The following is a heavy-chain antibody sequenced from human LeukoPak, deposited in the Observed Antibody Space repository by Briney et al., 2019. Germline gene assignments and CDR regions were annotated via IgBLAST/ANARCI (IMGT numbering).Heavy chain of an antibody. J-gene: IGHJ4*02. D-gene: IGHD3-10*01. CDR3: AKDREFYYGSGSYILDY. V-gene: IGHV3-30*18. CDR2: ISYDGSNK. CDR1: GFTFSSYG. Sequence: PGRSLRLSCAASGFTFSSYGMQWVRQAPGKGLEWVAVISYDGSNKYYADSVKGRFTISRDNSKNPLYLQMNSLRAEDTAVYYCAKDREFYYGSGSYILDYWGQGTLVTVSS.